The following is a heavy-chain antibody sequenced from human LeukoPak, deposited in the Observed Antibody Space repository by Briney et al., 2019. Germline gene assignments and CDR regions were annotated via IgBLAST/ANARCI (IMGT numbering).Heavy chain of an antibody. J-gene: IGHJ4*02. Sequence: PSETLSLTCTVSGGSISTYYWSWIRQPPGKGLEWIGYIYYSGSINYNPSLKSRVTISVDTSKNQFSLKLISVTAADTAVYYCARSRGYSYGTTFLDYWAREPWSPSPQ. CDR1: GGSISTYY. CDR3: ARSRGYSYGTTFLDY. V-gene: IGHV4-59*08. CDR2: IYYSGSI. D-gene: IGHD5-18*01.